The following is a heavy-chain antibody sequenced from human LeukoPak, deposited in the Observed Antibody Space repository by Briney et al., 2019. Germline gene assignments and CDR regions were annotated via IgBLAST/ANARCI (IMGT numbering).Heavy chain of an antibody. CDR1: GFTFGDYA. V-gene: IGHV3-49*04. D-gene: IGHD6-19*01. CDR3: TRVWYSSGWYGGSGI. Sequence: GGSLRLSCTASGFTFGDYAMSWVRQAPGKGLEWVGFIRSKVYGGTTEYAASVKGRFTISRDDSKSIAYLQMNSLKTEDTAVYYCTRVWYSSGWYGGSGIWGQGTMVTVSS. J-gene: IGHJ3*02. CDR2: IRSKVYGGTT.